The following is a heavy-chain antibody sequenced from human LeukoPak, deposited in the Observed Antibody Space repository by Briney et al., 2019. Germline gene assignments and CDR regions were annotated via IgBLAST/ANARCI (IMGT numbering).Heavy chain of an antibody. CDR3: ARRGIAVAGGYYFDY. Sequence: GESLKISCKGSGYSFTSYLIGWVRPIPGKGLEWMGSIYPGDSDTRYSPCFQGQLTLPTDKSIRTAYLQWHSLKASHTAMYYCARRGIAVAGGYYFDYWGQGTLVTVSS. CDR2: IYPGDSDT. CDR1: GYSFTSYL. D-gene: IGHD6-19*01. J-gene: IGHJ4*02. V-gene: IGHV5-51*01.